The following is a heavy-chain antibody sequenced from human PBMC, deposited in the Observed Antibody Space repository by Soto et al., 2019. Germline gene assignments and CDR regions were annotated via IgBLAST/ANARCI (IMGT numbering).Heavy chain of an antibody. D-gene: IGHD3-10*01. J-gene: IGHJ4*02. CDR1: GYTFTSYG. CDR3: ARDPTMFRGVLLDFAS. V-gene: IGHV1-18*01. Sequence: ASVKVSCKASGYTFTSYGISWVRQAPGQGLEWMGWISAYNGNTNYAQKLQGRVTMTTDTSTSTAYMELRSLRSDDTAVYYCARDPTMFRGVLLDFASWGQGTLVTVSS. CDR2: ISAYNGNT.